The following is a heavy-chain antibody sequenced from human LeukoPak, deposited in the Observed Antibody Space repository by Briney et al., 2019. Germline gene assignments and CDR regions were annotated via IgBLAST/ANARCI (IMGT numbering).Heavy chain of an antibody. V-gene: IGHV1-2*02. CDR2: INPNSGGT. CDR1: GYTFTGYY. D-gene: IGHD1-1*01. Sequence: ASVKVSCKASGYTFTGYYMHWVRQAPGQGLEWMGWINPNSGGTNYAQKFQGRVTMTRDTSISTAYLQWSSLKASDTAIYYCARHIGTTGPDYWGQGTLVTVPS. CDR3: ARHIGTTGPDY. J-gene: IGHJ4*02.